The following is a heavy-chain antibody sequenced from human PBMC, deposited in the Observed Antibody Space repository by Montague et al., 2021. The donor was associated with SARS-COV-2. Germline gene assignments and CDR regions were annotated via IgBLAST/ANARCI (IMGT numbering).Heavy chain of an antibody. V-gene: IGHV4-39*07. D-gene: IGHD3-22*01. CDR3: ASTVDYYAHFDS. CDR2: ICYSGMA. J-gene: IGHJ4*02. CDR1: GGSISSQTSC. Sequence: SETLSLTCTVSGGSISSQTSCWGWVRLPPGMGLEWIGSICYSGMAHYTPSLKSRLIISLDTSKTHVSLKLRSVTAADTAVYYCASTVDYYAHFDSWGQGTLVSVSS.